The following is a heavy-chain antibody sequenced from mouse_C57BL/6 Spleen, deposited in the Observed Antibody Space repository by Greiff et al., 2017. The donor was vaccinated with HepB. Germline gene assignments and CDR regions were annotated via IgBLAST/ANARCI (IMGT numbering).Heavy chain of an antibody. J-gene: IGHJ2*01. V-gene: IGHV6-3*01. CDR3: TGHGF. Sequence: EVNVVESGGGLVQPGGSMKLSCVASGFTFSNYWMNWVRQSPEKGLEWVAQIRLKSDNYATHYAESVKGRFTISRDDSKSSVYLQMNNLRAEDTGIYYCTGHGFWGQGTTLTVSS. D-gene: IGHD2-2*01. CDR1: GFTFSNYW. CDR2: IRLKSDNYAT.